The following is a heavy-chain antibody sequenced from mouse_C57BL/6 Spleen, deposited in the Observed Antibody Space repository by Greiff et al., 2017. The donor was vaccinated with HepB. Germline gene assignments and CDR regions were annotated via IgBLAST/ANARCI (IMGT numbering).Heavy chain of an antibody. CDR1: GFTFSDYY. D-gene: IGHD2-4*01. V-gene: IGHV5-12*01. CDR2: ISNGGGST. J-gene: IGHJ4*01. Sequence: EVQLVESGGGLVQPGGSLKLSCAASGFTFSDYYMYWVRQTPEKRLEWVAYISNGGGSTNYPDTVKGRFTISRDNAKNTLYLQMSRLKYEDTAMYYCARQDDYDEDYYYAMDYWGQGTSFTVSS. CDR3: ARQDDYDEDYYYAMDY.